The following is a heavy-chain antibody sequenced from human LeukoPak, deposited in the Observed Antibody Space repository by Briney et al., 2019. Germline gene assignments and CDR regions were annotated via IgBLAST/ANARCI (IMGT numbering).Heavy chain of an antibody. V-gene: IGHV4-31*03. CDR1: GDSINSGGYY. D-gene: IGHD3-22*01. Sequence: SQTLSLTCTVSGDSINSGGYYWSWIRQHPGQGLEWIGYIYFSGSAYYNPSLKSRVSISVDTSKNQFSLKLSAVTAADTAMYYCARNSDTSGYYFDYWGQGTLVTVSS. J-gene: IGHJ4*02. CDR2: IYFSGSA. CDR3: ARNSDTSGYYFDY.